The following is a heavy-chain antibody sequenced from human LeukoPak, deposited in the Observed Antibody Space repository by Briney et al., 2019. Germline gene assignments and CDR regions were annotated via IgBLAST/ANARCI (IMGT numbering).Heavy chain of an antibody. CDR3: ARGYNWNYLGCFDY. J-gene: IGHJ4*02. CDR1: GFTFSSYE. Sequence: PGGSLRLSCAVFGFTFSSYEMNWVRQAPGKGLGWVSYISSSGSTIYYADSVKGRFTISRDNAKNSLYLQMNSLRAEDTALYYCARGYNWNYLGCFDYWGQGTLVTVSS. D-gene: IGHD1-7*01. CDR2: ISSSGSTI. V-gene: IGHV3-48*03.